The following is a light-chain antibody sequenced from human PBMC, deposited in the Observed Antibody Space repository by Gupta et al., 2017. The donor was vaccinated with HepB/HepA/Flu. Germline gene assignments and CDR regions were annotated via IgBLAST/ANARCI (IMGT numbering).Light chain of an antibody. CDR2: DDN. V-gene: IGLV3-21*03. CDR1: NIGTKS. J-gene: IGLJ2*01. CDR3: QVWDSSSDQVI. Sequence: SYVLTQPPSVSVAPGKTASITCGGNNIGTKSVHWYQQKPGQAPVLVLYDDNDRPSGIPARFSGSTSGNTATLTINSVEAGDEADYYCQVWDSSSDQVIFGGGTKLTVL.